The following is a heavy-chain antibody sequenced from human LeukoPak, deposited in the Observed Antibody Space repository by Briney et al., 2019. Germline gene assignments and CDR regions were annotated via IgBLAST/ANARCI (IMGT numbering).Heavy chain of an antibody. Sequence: SETLSLTCTVSGDSVSRNSNYWGWIRQPPGKGLEWIGSIYYSGSTYYNPSLKSRVTISGDTSKNPFFLKLSSVTAADTAVYYCARGFGWFDPWGQGTLVTVSS. CDR1: GDSVSRNSNY. D-gene: IGHD3-10*01. J-gene: IGHJ5*02. CDR3: ARGFGWFDP. V-gene: IGHV4-39*07. CDR2: IYYSGST.